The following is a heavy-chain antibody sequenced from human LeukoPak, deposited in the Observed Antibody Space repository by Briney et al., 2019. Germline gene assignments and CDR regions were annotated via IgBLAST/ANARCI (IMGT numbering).Heavy chain of an antibody. CDR2: IIPIFGTA. CDR3: ARDSHARTYDYYYMDV. CDR1: GGTFSSYA. V-gene: IGHV1-69*05. D-gene: IGHD3/OR15-3a*01. Sequence: SVKVSCKAPGGTFSSYAISWVRQAPGHGLEWMGRIIPIFGTANYAQKFQGRVTITTDESTSTAYMELSSLRSEDTAVYYCARDSHARTYDYYYMDVWGKGTTVTVSS. J-gene: IGHJ6*03.